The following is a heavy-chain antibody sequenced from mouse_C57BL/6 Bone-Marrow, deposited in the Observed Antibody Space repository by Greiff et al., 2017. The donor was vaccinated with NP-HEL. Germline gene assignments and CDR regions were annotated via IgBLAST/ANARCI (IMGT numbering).Heavy chain of an antibody. CDR3: ARDLHYSNYDWYFDV. V-gene: IGHV5-4*01. CDR2: ISDGGSYT. CDR1: GFTFSSYA. D-gene: IGHD2-5*01. Sequence: EVQLVESGGGLVKPGGSLKLSCAASGFTFSSYAMSWVRQTPEKRLEWVATISDGGSYTYYPDNVKGRFTISRDNAKNNLYLQMSHLKSEDTAMYYCARDLHYSNYDWYFDVWGTGTTVTVSS. J-gene: IGHJ1*03.